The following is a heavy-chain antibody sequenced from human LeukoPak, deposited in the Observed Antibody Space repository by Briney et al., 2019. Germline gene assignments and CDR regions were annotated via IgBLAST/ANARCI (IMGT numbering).Heavy chain of an antibody. V-gene: IGHV3-15*01. J-gene: IGHJ6*03. CDR2: IKSKTDGGTT. D-gene: IGHD6-6*01. Sequence: GGSLRLSCAASGFTFSNAWMSWVRQAPGKGLEWVGRIKSKTDGGTTDYAAPVKGRFTISRDDSKNTLYLQMNSLKTEDTAVYYCTTGPIAARDYYYYMDVWSKGTTVTVSS. CDR1: GFTFSNAW. CDR3: TTGPIAARDYYYYMDV.